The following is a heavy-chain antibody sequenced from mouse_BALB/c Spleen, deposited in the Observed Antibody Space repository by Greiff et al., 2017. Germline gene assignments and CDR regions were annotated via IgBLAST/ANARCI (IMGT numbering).Heavy chain of an antibody. CDR3: ARNYRYDGDY. Sequence: QVQLQQSGAELVKPGASVKLSCKASGYTFTSYTMHWVKQRPGQGLEWIGYINPSSGYTEYNQKFKDKTTLTADKSSSTAYMQLSSLTSEDSAVYYCARNYRYDGDYWGQGTTLTVSS. CDR2: INPSSGYT. J-gene: IGHJ2*01. V-gene: IGHV1-4*02. D-gene: IGHD2-14*01. CDR1: GYTFTSYT.